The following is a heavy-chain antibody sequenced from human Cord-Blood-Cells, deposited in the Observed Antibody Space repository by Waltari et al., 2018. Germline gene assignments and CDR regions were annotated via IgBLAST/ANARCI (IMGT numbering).Heavy chain of an antibody. CDR2: ISAYNGNT. D-gene: IGHD3-22*01. CDR3: ARDLSHYYDSSGYYN. V-gene: IGHV1-18*01. Sequence: QVQLVQSGAEVKKPGASVKVSCKASGYTFTSSGISRVRQAPGQGLEWMGWISAYNGNTNYAQKLQGRVTMTTDTSTSTAYMELRSLRSDDTAVYYCARDLSHYYDSSGYYNWGQGTLVTVSS. CDR1: GYTFTSSG. J-gene: IGHJ4*02.